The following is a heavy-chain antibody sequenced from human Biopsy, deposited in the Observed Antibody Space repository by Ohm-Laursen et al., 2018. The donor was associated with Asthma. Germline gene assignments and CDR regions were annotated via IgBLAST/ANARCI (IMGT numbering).Heavy chain of an antibody. J-gene: IGHJ4*02. Sequence: TLSPTCAVSGDSIDSGDYSWTWIRQSPGVGLEWIGYIYRNGDTYYNPTLKNRVTISIDRSKNQFSLRLRSVTAADTAVYYCARGWNCGGDCYSLDSWGQGTLVTVSS. V-gene: IGHV4-30-2*06. D-gene: IGHD2-21*02. CDR3: ARGWNCGGDCYSLDS. CDR2: IYRNGDT. CDR1: GDSIDSGDYS.